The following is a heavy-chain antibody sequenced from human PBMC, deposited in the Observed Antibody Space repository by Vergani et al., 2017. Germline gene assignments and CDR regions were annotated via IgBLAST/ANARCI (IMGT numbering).Heavy chain of an antibody. CDR2: IYYSGST. D-gene: IGHD2-2*01. V-gene: IGHV4-59*01. CDR1: GGSISSYY. J-gene: IGHJ5*02. CDR3: ARSYPSDIVVVPAAIGWFDP. Sequence: QVQLQESGPGLVKPSETLSLTCTVPGGSISSYYWSWIRQPPGKGLEWIGYIYYSGSTNYNPSLKSRVTISVDTSKNQFSLKLSSVTAADTAVYYCARSYPSDIVVVPAAIGWFDPWGQGTLVTVSS.